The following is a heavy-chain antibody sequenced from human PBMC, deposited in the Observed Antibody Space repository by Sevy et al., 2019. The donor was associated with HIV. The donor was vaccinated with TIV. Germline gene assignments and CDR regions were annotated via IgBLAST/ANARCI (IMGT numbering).Heavy chain of an antibody. CDR3: ARDLFSGGNAVYGY. D-gene: IGHD2-15*01. CDR2: INAISSNI. V-gene: IGHV3-21*01. Sequence: GGSLRLSCAASGFTFSSYAMNWVRQAPGKGLEWVSSINAISSNIYYPDSVKGRFTISRDNAENSLYLQMNSVEAEDTAVYYCARDLFSGGNAVYGYWGQGTLVTVSS. J-gene: IGHJ4*02. CDR1: GFTFSSYA.